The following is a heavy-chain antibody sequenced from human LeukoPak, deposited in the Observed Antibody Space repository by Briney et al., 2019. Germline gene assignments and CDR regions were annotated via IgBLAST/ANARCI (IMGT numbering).Heavy chain of an antibody. CDR3: ARRGSSDWNWFDP. J-gene: IGHJ5*02. CDR1: GGSIRSSSYY. V-gene: IGHV4-39*01. D-gene: IGHD6-19*01. Sequence: PSETLSLTCTVSGGSIRSSSYYWGWIRQPPGKGLEWIGTMYYSGSTYYNPSPKSRVTISVDTSKNQFSLKLSSVTAADTAVYYCARRGSSDWNWFDPWGQGALVTVSS. CDR2: MYYSGST.